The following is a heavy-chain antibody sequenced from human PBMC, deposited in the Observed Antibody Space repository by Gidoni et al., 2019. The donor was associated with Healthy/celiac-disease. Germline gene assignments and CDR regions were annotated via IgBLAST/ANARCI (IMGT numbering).Heavy chain of an antibody. CDR2: IYHSGGT. Sequence: QVQLHESGPCLVMSSGTLSLICAVSGGSISSSNWWSWVRQPPGKGLEWIGEIYHSGGTDYNPSLKSRVTISVDKSKNQFSLELSSVTAADTAVYYCARGSRITMVRGATGFDPWGQGTLVTVSS. CDR3: ARGSRITMVRGATGFDP. CDR1: GGSISSSNW. J-gene: IGHJ5*02. V-gene: IGHV4-4*02. D-gene: IGHD3-10*01.